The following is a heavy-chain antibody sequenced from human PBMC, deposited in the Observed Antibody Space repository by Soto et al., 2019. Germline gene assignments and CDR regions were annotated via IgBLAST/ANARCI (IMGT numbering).Heavy chain of an antibody. J-gene: IGHJ4*01. Sequence: WTVSGGMPRWGANYWCWILQSPGKGLEWIGYLDYSGSTNYNPSLKSRVTISVDTSKNQFSLKLRSVTAADTAVYYCAISYSYAHPRDEHWCHGTLVTVS. CDR2: LDYSGST. D-gene: IGHD1-26*01. V-gene: IGHV4-61*08. CDR3: AISYSYAHPRDEH. CDR1: GGMPRWGANY.